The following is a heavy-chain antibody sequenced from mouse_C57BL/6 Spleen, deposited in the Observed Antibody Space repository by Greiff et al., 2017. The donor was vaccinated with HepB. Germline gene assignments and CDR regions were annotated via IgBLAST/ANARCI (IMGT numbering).Heavy chain of an antibody. Sequence: QVQLQQPGAELVRPGSSVKLSCKASGYTFTSYWMHWVKQRPIQGLEWIGNIDPSDSETHYTQKFKDKATLTVDKSSSTAYMQLSSLTSEDSAVYYCARLSNWDGYFDVWGTGTTVTVSS. V-gene: IGHV1-52*01. D-gene: IGHD4-1*01. CDR2: IDPSDSET. J-gene: IGHJ1*03. CDR1: GYTFTSYW. CDR3: ARLSNWDGYFDV.